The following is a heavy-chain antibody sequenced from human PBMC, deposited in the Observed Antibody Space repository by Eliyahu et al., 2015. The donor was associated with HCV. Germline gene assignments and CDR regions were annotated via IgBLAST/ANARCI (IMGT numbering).Heavy chain of an antibody. D-gene: IGHD3-22*01. CDR1: GFTFSSYS. CDR2: TSSSSSYI. Sequence: EVQLVESGGGLVKPGGSLRVSCXASGFTFSSYSMXWVRQSPGKGLEWVSSTSSSSSYIYYTDSVKGRFTISRDNAKKLLYLQMNSLRAEDTAVYYCVSSRNYYDSSGYYLLSYLDYWGQGTLVTVSS. J-gene: IGHJ4*02. V-gene: IGHV3-21*01. CDR3: VSSRNYYDSSGYYLLSYLDY.